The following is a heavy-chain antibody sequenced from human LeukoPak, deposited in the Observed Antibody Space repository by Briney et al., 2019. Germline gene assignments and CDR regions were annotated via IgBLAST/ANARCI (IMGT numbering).Heavy chain of an antibody. Sequence: GGSLRLSCAASGFTFSSYSMNWVRRAPGKGLEWVSSISSSSSYIYYADSVKGRFTISRDNAKNSLCLQMNSLRAEDTAVYYCARASLGGIDYWGQGTLVTVSS. D-gene: IGHD3-16*01. J-gene: IGHJ4*02. CDR1: GFTFSSYS. CDR2: ISSSSSYI. V-gene: IGHV3-21*01. CDR3: ARASLGGIDY.